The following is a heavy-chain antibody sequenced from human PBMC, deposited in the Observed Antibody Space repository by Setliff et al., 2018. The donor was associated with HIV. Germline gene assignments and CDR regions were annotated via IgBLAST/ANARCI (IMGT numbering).Heavy chain of an antibody. CDR3: ARARYGTSFDP. CDR1: GGSISNYY. V-gene: IGHV4-59*01. D-gene: IGHD3-9*01. CDR2: VYYNGGT. J-gene: IGHJ5*02. Sequence: LSLTCTVSGGSISNYYWSWIRQPPGKGLEWIGYVYYNGGTQYNPSLKSRVTISADTSKNQFSLKLNSVTAADTAVYFCARARYGTSFDPWGQGTLVTVS.